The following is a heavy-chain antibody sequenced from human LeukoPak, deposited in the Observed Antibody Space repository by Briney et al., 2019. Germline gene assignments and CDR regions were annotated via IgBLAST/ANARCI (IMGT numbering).Heavy chain of an antibody. J-gene: IGHJ4*02. CDR3: AKDSNQCTVADY. CDR2: IWYDGSNK. CDR1: GFTFSSYD. Sequence: GGSLRLSCAASGFTFSSYDMHWVRQAPGKGLEWVAVIWYDGSNKYYADSVKVRFTISRDNSKNTLYLQMNSLRAEDTAVYYCAKDSNQCTVADYWGQGTLVTVSS. V-gene: IGHV3-33*06. D-gene: IGHD4-23*01.